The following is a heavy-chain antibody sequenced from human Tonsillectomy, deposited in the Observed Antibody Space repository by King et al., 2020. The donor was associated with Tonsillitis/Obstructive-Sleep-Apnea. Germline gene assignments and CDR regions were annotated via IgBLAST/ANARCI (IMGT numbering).Heavy chain of an antibody. V-gene: IGHV4-31*03. CDR2: IYYSGST. CDR1: GGSISSGGYY. J-gene: IGHJ5*02. D-gene: IGHD3-22*01. Sequence: VQLQESGPGLVKPSQTLSLTCTVSGGSISSGGYYWSWIRQHPGKGLEWIGYIYYSGSTYYNPSLKSRVTISVDTSKNQFSLKLSSVTAADTAVYYCARTVYYYDSSGYPEEWWFDPWGQGTLVTVSS. CDR3: ARTVYYYDSSGYPEEWWFDP.